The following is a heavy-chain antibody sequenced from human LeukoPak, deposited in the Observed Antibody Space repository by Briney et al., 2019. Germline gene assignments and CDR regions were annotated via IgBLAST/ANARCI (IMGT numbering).Heavy chain of an antibody. CDR2: ISAYNGFT. D-gene: IGHD1-26*01. CDR1: GYTFNNYG. Sequence: GASVKVSCKASGYTFNNYGIHWVRQAPGQGLEWMGWISAYNGFTNYAENLQGRVTMTTDTSTGTAYMELRNLTSDDTALYYCARDRIARLGGSYRYNCFDPRGQGTLVTVSS. CDR3: ARDRIARLGGSYRYNCFDP. V-gene: IGHV1-18*01. J-gene: IGHJ5*02.